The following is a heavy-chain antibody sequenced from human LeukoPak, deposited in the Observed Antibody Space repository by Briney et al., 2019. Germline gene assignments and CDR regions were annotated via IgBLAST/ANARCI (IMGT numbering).Heavy chain of an antibody. Sequence: SETLSLTCAVYGGSFSAYYWSWVRQPPGKGLEWIGEINHSGRTNYNASLKSRVTISVDTSKNQFSLKMSYVTAADTAVYYCARSPRYSGYDYGSDYWGRGILVTVSS. CDR3: ARSPRYSGYDYGSDY. J-gene: IGHJ4*02. CDR1: GGSFSAYY. D-gene: IGHD5-12*01. V-gene: IGHV4-34*01. CDR2: INHSGRT.